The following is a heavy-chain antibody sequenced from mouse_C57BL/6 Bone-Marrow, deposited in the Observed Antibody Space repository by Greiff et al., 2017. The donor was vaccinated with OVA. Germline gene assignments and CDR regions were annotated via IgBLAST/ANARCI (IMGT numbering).Heavy chain of an antibody. CDR2: IDPDTGGT. V-gene: IGHV1-15*01. J-gene: IGHJ4*01. D-gene: IGHD2-5*01. CDR1: GYTFTDYD. CDR3: TRGGSNYYAMDY. Sequence: QVQLQQSGAELVRPGASVTLSCKASGYTFTDYDMHWVKQTPVHGLEWIGAIDPDTGGTAYNQKFKGKALLTADKSSSTAYMELRSLTSEDSAVKYCTRGGSNYYAMDYWGQGTTGTVSS.